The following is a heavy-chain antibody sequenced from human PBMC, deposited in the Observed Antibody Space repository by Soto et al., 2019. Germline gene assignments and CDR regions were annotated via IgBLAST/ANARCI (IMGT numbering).Heavy chain of an antibody. CDR1: GGSISSSNW. V-gene: IGHV4-4*02. J-gene: IGHJ4*02. CDR2: ISHSGTT. CDR3: ARDRGTKNNSHY. D-gene: IGHD1-1*01. Sequence: PSETLSLTCAVSGGSISSSNWWSWVRQPPGKGLEWIGEISHSGTTNYNQSLKSRVTISVDKSKNQSSLNLSSVTAAATAVYYCARDRGTKNNSHYWGQGTLVT.